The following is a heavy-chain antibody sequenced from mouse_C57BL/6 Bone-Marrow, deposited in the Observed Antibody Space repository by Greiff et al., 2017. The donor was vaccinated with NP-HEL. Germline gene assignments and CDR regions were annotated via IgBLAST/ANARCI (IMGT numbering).Heavy chain of an antibody. CDR1: GFTFSSYG. D-gene: IGHD3-3*01. V-gene: IGHV5-6*01. CDR3: ARVPGLSYYFDY. CDR2: ISSGGSYT. Sequence: DVHLVESGGDLVKPGGSLKLSCAASGFTFSSYGMSWVRQTPDKRLEWVATISSGGSYTYYPDSVKGRFTISRDNAKNTLYLQMSSLKSEDTAMYYCARVPGLSYYFDYWGQGTTLTVSS. J-gene: IGHJ2*01.